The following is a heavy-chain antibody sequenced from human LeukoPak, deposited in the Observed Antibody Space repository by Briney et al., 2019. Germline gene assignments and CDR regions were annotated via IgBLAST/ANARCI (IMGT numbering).Heavy chain of an antibody. CDR1: GYTLSELS. V-gene: IGHV1-24*01. CDR2: FVLEDGER. CDR3: ATLDLPPSTAAVAS. J-gene: IGHJ5*01. D-gene: IGHD6-13*01. Sequence: GASVKVSCKVSGYTLSELSIHWVRQGPGKGLEGRAGFVLEDGERIYAQKFRGRVRVTEDTSTDTAYMELSRLRSEDTAVYYCATLDLPPSTAAVASWGQGTLVTVSS.